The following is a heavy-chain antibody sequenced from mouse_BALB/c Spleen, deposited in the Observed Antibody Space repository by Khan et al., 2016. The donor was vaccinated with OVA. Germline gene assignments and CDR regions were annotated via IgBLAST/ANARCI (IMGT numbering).Heavy chain of an antibody. J-gene: IGHJ4*01. V-gene: IGHV9-4*02. CDR1: GYTFTTAG. CDR3: ARGAAAYYRNDGGAMEY. D-gene: IGHD2-14*01. CDR2: INTHSGVP. Sequence: QIQLVQSGPELKKPGETVRISCKASGYTFTTAGIQWVQKMPGKGLKWIGWINTHSGVPKYAEDFKGRFAFSLDISVSTAYLQLTNLKNEDTATYVCARGAAAYYRNDGGAMEYWGQGTSGTVSS.